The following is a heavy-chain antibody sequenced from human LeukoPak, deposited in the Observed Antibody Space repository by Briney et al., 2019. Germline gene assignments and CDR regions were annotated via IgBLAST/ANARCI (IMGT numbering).Heavy chain of an antibody. Sequence: PGGSLRLSCAASGFIFSSYSMSWVRQAPGKGLEWVSSISSSSSYIYYADSVKGRFTISRDNAKNSLFLQMNSLRAEDTAVYYCARDPKLAARSYFDYWGQGTLVTVSS. J-gene: IGHJ4*02. CDR3: ARDPKLAARSYFDY. CDR2: ISSSSSYI. D-gene: IGHD6-13*01. CDR1: GFIFSSYS. V-gene: IGHV3-21*01.